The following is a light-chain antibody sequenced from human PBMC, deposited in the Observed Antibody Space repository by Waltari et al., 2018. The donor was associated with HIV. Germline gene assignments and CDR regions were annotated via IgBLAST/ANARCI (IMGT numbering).Light chain of an antibody. V-gene: IGLV3-25*03. J-gene: IGLJ1*01. CDR2: KDT. CDR1: ALPKQS. Sequence: SYELNQPPPVPVSPGQTARIPCFGDALPKQSVIWYQQKPGQAPVLLIYKDTERPSGIPERFSGSSSGTTVTLTISGVQAEDEADYYCHSSDSSAAYVFGTGTKVTVL. CDR3: HSSDSSAAYV.